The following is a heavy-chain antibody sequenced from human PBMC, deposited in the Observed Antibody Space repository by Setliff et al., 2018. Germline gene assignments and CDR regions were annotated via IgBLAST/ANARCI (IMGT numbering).Heavy chain of an antibody. CDR2: SIPILKTA. CDR3: ARELRSPFWHIDS. Sequence: GASVKVSCKASGDTFSSSGITWVRQAPGEGLEWVGRSIPILKTANYAQKFQGRVTLSVDDSATTAYMDLRSLKLEDTAVYFCARELRSPFWHIDSWDQGTLVTVSS. CDR1: GDTFSSSG. J-gene: IGHJ4*02. D-gene: IGHD3-3*01. V-gene: IGHV1-69*11.